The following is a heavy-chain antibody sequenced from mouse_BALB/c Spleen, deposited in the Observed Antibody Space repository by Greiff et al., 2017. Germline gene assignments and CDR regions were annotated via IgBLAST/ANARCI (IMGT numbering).Heavy chain of an antibody. CDR3: TISTTVVATPAWFAY. V-gene: IGHV1-69*02. D-gene: IGHD1-1*01. J-gene: IGHJ3*01. Sequence: QVHVKQPGAELVRPGASVKLSCKASGYTFTSYWINWVKQRPGQGLEWIGNIYPSDSYTNYNQKFKDKATLTVDKSSSTAYMQLSSPTSEDSAVYYCTISTTVVATPAWFAYWGQGTLVTVSA. CDR2: IYPSDSYT. CDR1: GYTFTSYW.